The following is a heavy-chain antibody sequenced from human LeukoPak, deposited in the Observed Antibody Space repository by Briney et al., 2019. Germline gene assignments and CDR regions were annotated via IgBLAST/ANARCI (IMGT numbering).Heavy chain of an antibody. V-gene: IGHV1-8*01. CDR3: ARGRSSSSPTNWFYP. D-gene: IGHD6-6*01. Sequence: GASVKVSCKASGYTFTSYDINWVRQATGQGLEWMGWINPNSGNTGYAQKFQGRVTMTRNTSISTAYMELSSLRSEETTVYYCARGRSSSSPTNWFYPWGQGTLVTVSS. CDR2: INPNSGNT. CDR1: GYTFTSYD. J-gene: IGHJ5*02.